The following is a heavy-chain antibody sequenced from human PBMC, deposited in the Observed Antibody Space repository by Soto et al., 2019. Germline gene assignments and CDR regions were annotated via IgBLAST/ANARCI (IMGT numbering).Heavy chain of an antibody. CDR3: ARGMVVGPAAVMVNCLDP. CDR1: GAPITWDDYS. CDR2: IFHGGST. D-gene: IGHD2-2*01. Sequence: PSETLSLTCAISGAPITWDDYSWNCIRQPPGKGLEWIGYIFHGGSTYYNPSLRSRVTTSVDRSRIQFSLKMSSVTAADTAVYYGARGMVVGPAAVMVNCLDPWGQGALVTVSS. V-gene: IGHV4-30-2*01. J-gene: IGHJ5*02.